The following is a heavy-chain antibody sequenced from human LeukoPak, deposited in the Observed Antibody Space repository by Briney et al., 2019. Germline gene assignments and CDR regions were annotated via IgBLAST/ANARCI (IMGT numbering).Heavy chain of an antibody. D-gene: IGHD6-13*01. CDR3: ARDPATGKAAAGPKNWFDP. CDR1: GFTFSSYS. CDR2: ISSSSSTI. Sequence: GGSLRLSCAASGFTFSSYSMNWVRQAPGKGLEWVSYISSSSSTIYYADSVKGRFTISRDNAKNSLYLQMNSLRAEDTAVYYCARDPATGKAAAGPKNWFDPWGQGTLVTVSS. V-gene: IGHV3-48*04. J-gene: IGHJ5*02.